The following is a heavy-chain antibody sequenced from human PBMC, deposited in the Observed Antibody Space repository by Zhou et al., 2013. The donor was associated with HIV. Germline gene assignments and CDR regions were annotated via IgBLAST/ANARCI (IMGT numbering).Heavy chain of an antibody. D-gene: IGHD3-10*02. CDR2: FDSDYGAA. CDR1: GFTLSDVT. CDR3: ASDRQLNERLENVLYV. V-gene: IGHV1-24*01. Sequence: QVQLVQSGAELKKPGASVTVSCQVSGFTLSDVTIHWVRQSPGRGPEWMGRFDSDYGAATFAPDFQGRVAMTGDTSSDTAYMELSRLTSEDTALYYCASDRQLNERLENVLYVWGQGTMVAVSS. J-gene: IGHJ3*01.